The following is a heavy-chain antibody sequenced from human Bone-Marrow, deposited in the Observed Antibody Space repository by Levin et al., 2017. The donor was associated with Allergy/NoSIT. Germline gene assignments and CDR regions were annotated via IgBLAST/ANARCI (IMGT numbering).Heavy chain of an antibody. CDR1: SGSISSSSYY. D-gene: IGHD2-21*02. Sequence: SQTLSLTCTVSSGSISSSSYYWGWIRQSPGKGLDWIGIIFYTGSTYYNPSLKSRVTISVETSKNQLSLKLSSVTAADTAIYYCARGGDPDYFDYWGQGTLVTVSS. J-gene: IGHJ4*02. CDR3: ARGGDPDYFDY. CDR2: IFYTGST. V-gene: IGHV4-39*01.